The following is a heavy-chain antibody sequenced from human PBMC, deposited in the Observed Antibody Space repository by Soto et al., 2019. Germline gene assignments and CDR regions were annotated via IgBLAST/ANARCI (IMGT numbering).Heavy chain of an antibody. CDR2: ISWNSGSI. Sequence: PGGSLRLSCAASGFTFDDYAMHWVRQAPGKGLEWVSGISWNSGSIGYADSEKGRFTISRDNAKNSLYLQMNSLRAEDTALYYCSRIVSDGGCFDPWGQGTLVPVSS. J-gene: IGHJ5*02. CDR1: GFTFDDYA. V-gene: IGHV3-9*01. D-gene: IGHD1-26*01. CDR3: SRIVSDGGCFDP.